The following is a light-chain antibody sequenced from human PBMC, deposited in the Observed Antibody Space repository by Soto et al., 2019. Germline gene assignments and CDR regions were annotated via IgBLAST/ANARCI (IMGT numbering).Light chain of an antibody. CDR2: DVT. V-gene: IGLV2-11*01. J-gene: IGLJ1*01. Sequence: QSALTQPRSVSGSPGQSVTISCTGTRSDVGGYNFVSWYQQHPGKAPKVMIYDVTKRPSGVPDRFSGSKSGNTASLTISGLLAEDEADYSCCSFPVLYSYVFGSGTSSPS. CDR1: RSDVGGYNF. CDR3: CSFPVLYSYV.